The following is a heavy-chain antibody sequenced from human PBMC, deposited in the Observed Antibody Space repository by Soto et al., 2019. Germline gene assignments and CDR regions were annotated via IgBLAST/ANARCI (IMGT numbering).Heavy chain of an antibody. CDR2: ISSSGSTI. J-gene: IGHJ2*01. CDR1: GFSISSYE. D-gene: IGHD6-6*01. Sequence: PVGSLRLSCAASGFSISSYEMNWVRQAPGKGLEWVSYISSSGSTIYYADSVRGRFTISRDNAKNSLYLQMNSLRAEDTAVYYCARGSQYCSSPKHWYFDLWGRGTLVTVSS. V-gene: IGHV3-48*03. CDR3: ARGSQYCSSPKHWYFDL.